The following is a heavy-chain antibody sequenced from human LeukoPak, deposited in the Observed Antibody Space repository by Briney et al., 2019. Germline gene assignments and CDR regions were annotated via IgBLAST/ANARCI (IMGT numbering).Heavy chain of an antibody. Sequence: GGSLRLSCAASGFTFSSYSMNWVRQAPGKGLEWVSYISSSSSTIYYADSVKGRFTISRDNAKNSLYLQMNSLRAEDTAVYYCAKDRSGCYPPLDYWGQGTLVTVSS. D-gene: IGHD3-9*01. CDR2: ISSSSSTI. J-gene: IGHJ4*02. CDR3: AKDRSGCYPPLDY. V-gene: IGHV3-48*04. CDR1: GFTFSSYS.